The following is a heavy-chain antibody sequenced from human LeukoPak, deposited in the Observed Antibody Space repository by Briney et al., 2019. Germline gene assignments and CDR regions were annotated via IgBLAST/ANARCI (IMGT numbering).Heavy chain of an antibody. CDR1: GGSLSGSY. CDR2: INHSGSA. V-gene: IGHV4-34*01. CDR3: ARHPFQYPFDH. J-gene: IGHJ5*02. Sequence: SETLSLTCAVYGGSLSGSYWSWIRQPPGKGLEWIGEINHSGSANYNPSLKSRVTLSIDKSKNQFSLNLNSVTAADTAVYYCARHPFQYPFDHWGEGTVVSVSS. D-gene: IGHD2/OR15-2a*01.